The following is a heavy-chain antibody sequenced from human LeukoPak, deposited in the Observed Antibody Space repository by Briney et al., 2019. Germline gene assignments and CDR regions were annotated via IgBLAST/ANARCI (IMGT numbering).Heavy chain of an antibody. V-gene: IGHV4-34*01. CDR1: GESFSGYY. Sequence: SETLSLTCAVYGESFSGYYWSWIRQPPGKGLEWIGEINHSGSTNYNPSLKSRVTISVDTSKNQFSLKLSSVTAADTAVYYCARCKVVRGPEGYYYYGMDVWGQGTTVTVSS. D-gene: IGHD3-10*01. CDR3: ARCKVVRGPEGYYYYGMDV. J-gene: IGHJ6*02. CDR2: INHSGST.